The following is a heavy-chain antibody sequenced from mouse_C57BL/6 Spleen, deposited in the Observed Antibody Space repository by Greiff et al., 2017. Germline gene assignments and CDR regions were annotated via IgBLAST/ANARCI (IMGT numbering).Heavy chain of an antibody. Sequence: QVQLKQPGAELVMPGASVKLSCKASGYTFTSYWMHWVKQRPGQGLEWSGEIDPADSYTNYNQKFKGTSTLTVDKSSSTAYMQLSSLTAEDSAVYYCASGRTRPVHWGQGTLVTVSA. CDR3: ASGRTRPVH. J-gene: IGHJ3*01. V-gene: IGHV1-69*01. D-gene: IGHD6-1*01. CDR2: IDPADSYT. CDR1: GYTFTSYW.